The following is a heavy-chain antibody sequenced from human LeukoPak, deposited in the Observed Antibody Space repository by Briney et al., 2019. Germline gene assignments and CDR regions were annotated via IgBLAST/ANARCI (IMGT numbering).Heavy chain of an antibody. CDR3: ARGPLAGTTSLYFDY. D-gene: IGHD1-7*01. CDR1: GYTFTGYY. J-gene: IGHJ4*02. V-gene: IGHV1-2*02. CDR2: INPNSGGT. Sequence: ASVKVSCKASGYTFTGYYMHWVRQAPGQGLEWMGWINPNSGGTNYAQKFQGRVTMTRDTSISTAYMELSRLRSDDTAVYYCARGPLAGTTSLYFDYWGQGTLVTVSS.